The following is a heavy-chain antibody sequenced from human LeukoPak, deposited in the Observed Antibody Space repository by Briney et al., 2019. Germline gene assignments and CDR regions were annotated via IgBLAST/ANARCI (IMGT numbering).Heavy chain of an antibody. D-gene: IGHD3-10*01. V-gene: IGHV3-74*01. CDR3: ARPTMGRGATYDS. Sequence: PGGSLRLSCAASGFTFSSYWMHWVRQAPGEGLVWVSRINTDGSSTTYAGSVKGRFTISRDNEKNTLYLQMNRLRAEETAVYYCARPTMGRGATYDSWGQGTLVTVSS. J-gene: IGHJ4*02. CDR1: GFTFSSYW. CDR2: INTDGSST.